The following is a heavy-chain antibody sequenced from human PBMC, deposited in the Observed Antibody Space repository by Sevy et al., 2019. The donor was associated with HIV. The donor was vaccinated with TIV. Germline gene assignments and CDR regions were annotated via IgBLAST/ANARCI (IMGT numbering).Heavy chain of an antibody. J-gene: IGHJ4*02. CDR1: GFTFSNAW. Sequence: GGSLRLSCAASGFTFSNAWMSWVRQAPGKGLEWVGPIKSKTDGGTTDYAAPVKGRLTISRDDSKNTLYLQMNSLKTEDTAVYYCISTFIMITFGGVINSPLFDYWGQGTLVTVSS. CDR2: IKSKTDGGTT. V-gene: IGHV3-15*01. CDR3: ISTFIMITFGGVINSPLFDY. D-gene: IGHD3-16*02.